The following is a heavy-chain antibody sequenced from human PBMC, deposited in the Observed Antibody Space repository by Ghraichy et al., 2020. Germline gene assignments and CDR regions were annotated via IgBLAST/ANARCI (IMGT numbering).Heavy chain of an antibody. CDR1: GYTFTSYD. Sequence: ASVKVSCKASGYTFTSYDINWVRQATGQGLEWMGWMNPNSGNTGYAQKFQGRVTMTRNTSISTAYMELSSLRSEDTAVYYCARGRGYSYGQYYYYYYMDVWGKGTTVTVSS. CDR2: MNPNSGNT. J-gene: IGHJ6*03. V-gene: IGHV1-8*02. CDR3: ARGRGYSYGQYYYYYYMDV. D-gene: IGHD5-18*01.